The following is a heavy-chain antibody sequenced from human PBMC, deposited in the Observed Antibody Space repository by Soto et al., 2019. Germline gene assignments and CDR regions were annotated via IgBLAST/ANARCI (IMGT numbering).Heavy chain of an antibody. V-gene: IGHV4-61*01. CDR1: GGSVSSGSYY. CDR3: AMERGGWDIVLMVHAYANDY. Sequence: PSGTLSLTCTVSGGSVSSGSYYWSWIRQPPGKGLEWIGYIYYSGSTNYNPSLKSRVTISVDTSKNQFSLKLSSVTAADTAVYYCAMERGGWDIVLMVHAYANDYWGQGAVVTVSS. CDR2: IYYSGST. J-gene: IGHJ4*02. D-gene: IGHD2-8*01.